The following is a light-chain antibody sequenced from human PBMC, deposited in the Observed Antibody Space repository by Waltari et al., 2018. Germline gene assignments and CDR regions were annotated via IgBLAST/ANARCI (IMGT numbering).Light chain of an antibody. CDR3: SSYAGSSKGV. J-gene: IGLJ2*01. CDR2: AVS. V-gene: IGLV2-23*02. CDR1: SSDVGNYKR. Sequence: QSALTQPASVSGSPGQSITISCTGTSSDVGNYKRVSWYQQHPGKAPKPMIYAVSKRPSGVSDRFSGSKSGDIASLTISGLQPEDEAEYFCSSYAGSSKGVFGGGTKVTVL.